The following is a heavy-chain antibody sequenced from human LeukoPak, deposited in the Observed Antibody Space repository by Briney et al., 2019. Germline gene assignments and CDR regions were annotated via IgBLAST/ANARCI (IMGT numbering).Heavy chain of an antibody. Sequence: SETLSLTCTVSGGSISSGDYYWSWIRQPPGKGLEWIGYIYYSGSTYYNPSLKSRVTISVDTSKNQFSLKLSSVTAADTAVYYCARESRDCYDSSGYQNYFDYWGQGTLVTVSS. CDR1: GGSISSGDYY. J-gene: IGHJ4*02. D-gene: IGHD3-22*01. CDR3: ARESRDCYDSSGYQNYFDY. V-gene: IGHV4-30-4*01. CDR2: IYYSGST.